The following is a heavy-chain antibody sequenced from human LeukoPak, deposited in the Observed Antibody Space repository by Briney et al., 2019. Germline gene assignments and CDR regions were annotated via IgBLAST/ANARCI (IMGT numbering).Heavy chain of an antibody. J-gene: IGHJ4*02. CDR2: ISSSGSTI. D-gene: IGHD5-12*01. Sequence: GGSLRLSCAASGFTFSDYYMSWIRQAPGKGLEWVPYISSSGSTIYYADSVKGRFTISRDNAKNSLYLQMNSLRAEDTAVYYCARDLVATITNYWGQGTLVTVSS. CDR3: ARDLVATITNY. CDR1: GFTFSDYY. V-gene: IGHV3-11*01.